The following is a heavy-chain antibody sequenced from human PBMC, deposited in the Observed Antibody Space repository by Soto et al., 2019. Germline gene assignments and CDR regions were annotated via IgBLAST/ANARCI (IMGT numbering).Heavy chain of an antibody. J-gene: IGHJ4*02. V-gene: IGHV3-23*01. CDR1: GFTFSSYA. D-gene: IGHD4-17*01. CDR2: ISGSAGST. CDR3: AKEDYRHY. Sequence: EVQLLESGGGLVQPGGSLRLSCAASGFTFSSYAMSWVRHAPGTGLEWVSAISGSAGSTYYADSVKGRLTIASDHSNNTLSVPSNSLRTADPAVYYGAKEDYRHYWGQGTLYTFAS.